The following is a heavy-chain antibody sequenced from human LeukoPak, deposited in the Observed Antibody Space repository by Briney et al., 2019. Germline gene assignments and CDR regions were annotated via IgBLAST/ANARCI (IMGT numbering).Heavy chain of an antibody. D-gene: IGHD1-20*01. J-gene: IGHJ4*02. CDR2: ISSIGGST. CDR1: GFTLSRYA. V-gene: IGHV3-64*01. Sequence: GASLRLSFAASGFTLSRYATHWVRAAPGKGLESVSAISSIGGSTYYANSVKGRFTISRDNSKNTLYFQMGSRRAEDLAVYYCARDFALTGKVDYWGQGTLVT. CDR3: ARDFALTGKVDY.